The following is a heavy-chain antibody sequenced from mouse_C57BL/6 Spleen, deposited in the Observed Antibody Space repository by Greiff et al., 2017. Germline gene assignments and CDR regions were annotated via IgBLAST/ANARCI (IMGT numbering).Heavy chain of an antibody. D-gene: IGHD2-4*01. V-gene: IGHV1-55*01. J-gene: IGHJ4*01. CDR2: IYPGSGST. Sequence: QVQLKESGAELVKPGASVKMSCKASGYTFTGYWITWVKQRPGQGLEWIGDIYPGSGSTNYNEKFKSKATLTVDTSSSTAYMQLSSLTSEDSAVYDCARTDYDYPMDYWGQGTSVTVSS. CDR1: GYTFTGYW. CDR3: ARTDYDYPMDY.